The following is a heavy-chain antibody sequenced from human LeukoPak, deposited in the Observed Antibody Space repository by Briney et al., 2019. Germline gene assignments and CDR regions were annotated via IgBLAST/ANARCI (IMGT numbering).Heavy chain of an antibody. Sequence: GGSLRLSCAASGFTVSNNYMAWVRQAPGKGLEWASVIDSDGSTYYADSVKGRFTISRDNSKNTLFLQMNSLRAEDTAVYYCVRDVSDENDSASRMHLDSWGQGTLVSVSS. V-gene: IGHV3-66*01. D-gene: IGHD2-15*01. CDR1: GFTVSNNY. CDR3: VRDVSDENDSASRMHLDS. J-gene: IGHJ4*02. CDR2: IDSDGST.